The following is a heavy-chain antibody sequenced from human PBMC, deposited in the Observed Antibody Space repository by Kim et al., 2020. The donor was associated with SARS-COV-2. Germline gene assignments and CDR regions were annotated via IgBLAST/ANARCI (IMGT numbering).Heavy chain of an antibody. J-gene: IGHJ3*02. D-gene: IGHD1-26*01. CDR1: GGSFRGYY. CDR3: AVGDDQAFYI. Sequence: SETLSLSCAVYGGSFRGYYWSWIRQPPGKGLEWIGEIKRGGSTNYKPSLKSRVTMSIDTSTNQFSLKLTSVTAADTAVYYCAVGDDQAFYIWGQGTMVTVSS. V-gene: IGHV4-34*01. CDR2: IKRGGST.